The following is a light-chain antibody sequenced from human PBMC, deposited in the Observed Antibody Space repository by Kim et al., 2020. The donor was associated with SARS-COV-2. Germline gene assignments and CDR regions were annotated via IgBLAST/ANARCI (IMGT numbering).Light chain of an antibody. CDR2: EVT. CDR3: ASYAGIINYV. Sequence: QSALTQPPSASGSPGQSVTVSCTGTSSDVGGYNYVSWYQHHPGKAPKLMIYEVTKRPSGVPDRFSGSKSGNTASLTVSGLQAEDEADYYCASYAGIINYVFGTGTKVTVL. CDR1: SSDVGGYNY. V-gene: IGLV2-8*01. J-gene: IGLJ1*01.